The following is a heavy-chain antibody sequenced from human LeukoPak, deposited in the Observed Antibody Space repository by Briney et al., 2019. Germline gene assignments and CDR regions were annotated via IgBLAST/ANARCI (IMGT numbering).Heavy chain of an antibody. Sequence: GRSLRLSCAASGFSFSTYAMHWVRQAPGKGLEWVSAISGSGGSTYYADSVKGRFTISRDNSKNTLYLQMNSLRAEDTAVYYCARRQPSYFDYWGQGTLVTVSS. CDR2: ISGSGGST. D-gene: IGHD1-1*01. CDR1: GFSFSTYA. CDR3: ARRQPSYFDY. J-gene: IGHJ4*02. V-gene: IGHV3-23*01.